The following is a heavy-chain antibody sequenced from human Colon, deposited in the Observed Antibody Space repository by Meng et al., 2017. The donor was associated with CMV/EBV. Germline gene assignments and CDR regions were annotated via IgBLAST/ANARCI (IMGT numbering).Heavy chain of an antibody. V-gene: IGHV3-23*01. D-gene: IGHD5-24*01. CDR3: ARAPTRTYYFEY. J-gene: IGHJ4*02. Sequence: AASGLNIVAYAMDWVRQAPGKGLEWVSVISASGMITFYAESVKGRFTIGRDISKNTVYLHMNSLRAADTAVYYCARAPTRTYYFEYWGQGSLVTVSS. CDR1: GLNIVAYA. CDR2: ISASGMIT.